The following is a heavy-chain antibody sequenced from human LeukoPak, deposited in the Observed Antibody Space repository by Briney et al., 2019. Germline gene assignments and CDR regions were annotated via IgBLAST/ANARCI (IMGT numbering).Heavy chain of an antibody. V-gene: IGHV6-1*01. CDR1: GDSVSSNSAA. J-gene: IGHJ4*02. CDR2: TYYRSKWYN. D-gene: IGHD6-19*01. Sequence: SQTLSLTCAISGDSVSSNSAAWNWIRQSPSRGLEWLGRTYYRSKWYNDYAVSVKSRITINPDTSKNQFSLKLSSVTAADTAVYYCASSYSSGWSLDYWGQGTLVTVSS. CDR3: ASSYSSGWSLDY.